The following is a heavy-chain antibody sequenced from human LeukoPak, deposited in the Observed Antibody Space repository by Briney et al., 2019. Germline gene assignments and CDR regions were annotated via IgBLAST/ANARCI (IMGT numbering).Heavy chain of an antibody. D-gene: IGHD1/OR15-1a*01. CDR1: GFTFGSYA. Sequence: GGSLRLSCSASGFTFGSYAMTWVRQAPGKGLEWVSSISGAGGTTHYADSVKGRFTISRDNSENTLFLQMHSLRVDDTAVYYCAKTRLAVSGTTFESWGRGTLVTVSS. CDR2: ISGAGGTT. V-gene: IGHV3-23*01. CDR3: AKTRLAVSGTTFES. J-gene: IGHJ4*02.